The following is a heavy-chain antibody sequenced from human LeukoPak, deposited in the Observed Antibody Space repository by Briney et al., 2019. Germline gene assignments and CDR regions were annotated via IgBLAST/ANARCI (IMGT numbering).Heavy chain of an antibody. CDR3: ARADYGAPFDY. D-gene: IGHD4-17*01. CDR2: ISYSGST. V-gene: IGHV4-59*01. J-gene: IGHJ4*02. CDR1: GGSISGYY. Sequence: SETLSLTCTVSGGSISGYYWSWIRQPPGKGLDWIGYISYSGSTNYNPSLKSRVTISVDTSKNQFSLRLSSVTAADTAVYYCARADYGAPFDYWGQGTLVTVSS.